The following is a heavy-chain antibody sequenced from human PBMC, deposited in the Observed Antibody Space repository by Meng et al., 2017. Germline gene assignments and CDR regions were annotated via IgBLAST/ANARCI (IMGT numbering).Heavy chain of an antibody. V-gene: IGHV1-3*01. CDR3: ARDYYDSSGYVFDP. CDR1: EDTFTSYA. D-gene: IGHD3-22*01. Sequence: ASVKVSCKASEDTFTSYAIHWVRQAPGHRPEWMGWINGGNGDTSYSQKFQGRVTITRDTSASTVSMELSRLRSDDTAVYYCARDYYDSSGYVFDPWGQGTLVTVSS. J-gene: IGHJ5*02. CDR2: INGGNGDT.